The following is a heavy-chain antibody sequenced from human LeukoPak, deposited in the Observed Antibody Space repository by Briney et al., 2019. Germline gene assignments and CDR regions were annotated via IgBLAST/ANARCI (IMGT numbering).Heavy chain of an antibody. CDR3: SCRLDY. CDR2: YSGSN. J-gene: IGHJ4*02. V-gene: IGHV4-59*01. Sequence: SETLSLSCTVSGCSISSYYRSWIRQPPGKGLEWVGYSGSNNYNPPSRVSVDTCNNQFSLKLSSVTSARDRRDGYSCRLDYWGEGTLVSV. CDR1: GCSISSYY. D-gene: IGHD5-24*01.